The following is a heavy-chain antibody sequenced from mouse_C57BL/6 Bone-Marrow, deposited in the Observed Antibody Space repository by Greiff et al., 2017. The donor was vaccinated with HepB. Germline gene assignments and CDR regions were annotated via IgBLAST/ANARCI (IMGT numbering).Heavy chain of an antibody. V-gene: IGHV1-64*01. CDR3: ARSGLLRLDY. CDR2: IHPNSGST. D-gene: IGHD1-1*01. J-gene: IGHJ2*01. CDR1: GYTFTSYW. Sequence: VQLQQPGAELVKPGASVKLSCKASGYTFTSYWMHWVKQRPGRGLEWIGMIHPNSGSTNYNEKFKSKATLTVDKSSSTAYMQLSSLTSEDSAVYYCARSGLLRLDYWGQGTTLTVSS.